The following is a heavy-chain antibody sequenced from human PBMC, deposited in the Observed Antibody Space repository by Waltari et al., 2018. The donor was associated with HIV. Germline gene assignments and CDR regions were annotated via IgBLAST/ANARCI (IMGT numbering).Heavy chain of an antibody. D-gene: IGHD3-22*01. CDR2: IYYSGST. CDR3: ARRVDTYYYDSSGYYWTYDY. V-gene: IGHV4-39*01. J-gene: IGHJ4*02. Sequence: QLQLQESGPGLVKPSETLSLTCTVSGGSISSSSYYWGWIRQPPGKGREGIGSIYYSGSTYSNPYLRSRVTLSVATSKNQFSLKLSSVTAADTAVYYCARRVDTYYYDSSGYYWTYDYWGQGTLVTVSS. CDR1: GGSISSSSYY.